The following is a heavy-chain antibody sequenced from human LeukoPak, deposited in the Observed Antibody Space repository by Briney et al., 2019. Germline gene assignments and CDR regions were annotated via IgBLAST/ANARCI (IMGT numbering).Heavy chain of an antibody. Sequence: LGESLKISRKGSGYSFTSYWIGWVRQMPGKGLEWMGIIYPGDSDTRYSPSFQGQVTISADKSISTAYLQWSSLKASDTAMYYCARLEMATISVSGYYYYYMDVWGKGTTVTISS. CDR1: GYSFTSYW. V-gene: IGHV5-51*01. J-gene: IGHJ6*03. CDR3: ARLEMATISVSGYYYYYMDV. CDR2: IYPGDSDT. D-gene: IGHD5-24*01.